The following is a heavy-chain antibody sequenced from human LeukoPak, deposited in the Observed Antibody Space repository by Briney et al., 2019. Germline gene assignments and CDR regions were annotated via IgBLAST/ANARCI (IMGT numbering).Heavy chain of an antibody. CDR1: GLTLSAYE. CDR2: IGTAGNT. Sequence: PGGSLRLSFAASGLTLSAYEMPWVRQVIGEGLEWVSAIGTAGNTFYADSVKGRFTISRENARNSFYLQMNSLRAGDTAVYYCAREGSLNNKDAFDFWGQGTMVTVSS. CDR3: AREGSLNNKDAFDF. V-gene: IGHV3-13*04. D-gene: IGHD1/OR15-1a*01. J-gene: IGHJ3*01.